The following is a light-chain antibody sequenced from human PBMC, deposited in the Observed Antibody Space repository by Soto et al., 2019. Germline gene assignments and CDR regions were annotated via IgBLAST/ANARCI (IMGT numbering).Light chain of an antibody. V-gene: IGLV2-14*01. CDR1: SSDVGGYNY. Sequence: QSALTQPASVSGSPGQSITISCTGTSSDVGGYNYVSWYQQHPGKAPKLMIYDVSNRPSGVSNRFSGSKSGNTASLTISGRQAEDEADYYSSSYTSSSTLVFGGGTKLTAL. CDR3: SSYTSSSTLV. CDR2: DVS. J-gene: IGLJ2*01.